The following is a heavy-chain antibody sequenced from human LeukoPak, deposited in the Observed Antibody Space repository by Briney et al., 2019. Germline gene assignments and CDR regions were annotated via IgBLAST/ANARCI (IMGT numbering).Heavy chain of an antibody. CDR1: GYSFTSYC. CDR2: IYPGDSDT. CDR3: AASGEYSSSWFEYFQH. Sequence: GESLKISCKGSGYSFTSYCIGWVRQMPGKGLEWMWIIYPGDSDTRYSPSFQGQVTISADKSISTAYLQWSSLKASDTAMYYCAASGEYSSSWFEYFQHWGQGTMVSVSS. V-gene: IGHV5-51*01. J-gene: IGHJ1*01. D-gene: IGHD6-13*01.